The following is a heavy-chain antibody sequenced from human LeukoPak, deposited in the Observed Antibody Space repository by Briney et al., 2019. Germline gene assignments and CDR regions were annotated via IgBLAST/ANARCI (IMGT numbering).Heavy chain of an antibody. V-gene: IGHV4-4*07. CDR1: GGSISSYY. Sequence: ASETLSLTCTVSGGSISSYYWSWIRQPAGKGLEWIGRIYTSGSTNYNPSLKSRVTMSVDTSKNQFSLKLSSMTAADTAVYYCAREGLNMVRGVIPKEAWGWFDPWGQGTLVTVSS. D-gene: IGHD3-10*01. CDR3: AREGLNMVRGVIPKEAWGWFDP. CDR2: IYTSGST. J-gene: IGHJ5*02.